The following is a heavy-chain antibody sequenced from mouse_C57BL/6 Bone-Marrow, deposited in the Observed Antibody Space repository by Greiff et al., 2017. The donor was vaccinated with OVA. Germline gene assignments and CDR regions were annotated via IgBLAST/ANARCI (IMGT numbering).Heavy chain of an antibody. CDR1: GYTFTDYE. Sequence: LVESGAELVRPGASVTLSCKASGYTFTDYEMHWVKQTPVHGLEWIGAIDPETGGTAYNQKFKGKAILTADKSSSTAYMELRSLTSEDSAVYYCTRLGRNWFAYWGQGTLVTVSA. V-gene: IGHV1-15*01. D-gene: IGHD4-1*01. CDR2: IDPETGGT. CDR3: TRLGRNWFAY. J-gene: IGHJ3*01.